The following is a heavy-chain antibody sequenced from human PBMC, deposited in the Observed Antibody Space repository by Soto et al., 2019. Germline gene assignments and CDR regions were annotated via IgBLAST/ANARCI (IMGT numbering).Heavy chain of an antibody. CDR2: IYYSGTT. CDR1: GFSIGSNNW. D-gene: IGHD2-2*01. J-gene: IGHJ5*02. V-gene: IGHV4-28*01. Sequence: EHLQESGPGLVRPSDTLSLTCAVCGFSIGSNNWWGWIRQPPGKGLEWIGNIYYSGTTQFNPSLKSRVTMSIDGAGNQFSLRLSSVPSAVTAVYYCARKETKPAAIWTLGQGTLVTVSS. CDR3: ARKETKPAAIWT.